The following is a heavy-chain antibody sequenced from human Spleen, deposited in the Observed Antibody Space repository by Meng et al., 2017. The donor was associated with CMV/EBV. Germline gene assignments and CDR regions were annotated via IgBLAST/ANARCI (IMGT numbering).Heavy chain of an antibody. D-gene: IGHD5-12*01. CDR2: VIPISGSP. CDR3: ATDKQQLAYFFDY. V-gene: IGHV1-69*05. CDR1: GGILSNYA. Sequence: SVKVSCKASGGILSNYAVSWARQAPGQGLEWLGGVIPISGSPHYPQKFQGRVTMTTDESTGTAYMELSGLTSEDTAVYYCATDKQQLAYFFDYWGQGTLVTVSS. J-gene: IGHJ4*02.